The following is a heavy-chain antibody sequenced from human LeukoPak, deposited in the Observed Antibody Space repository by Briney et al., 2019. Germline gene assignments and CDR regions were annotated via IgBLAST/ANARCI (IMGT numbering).Heavy chain of an antibody. Sequence: SVKVSCKASGGTFSSYAISWVRQAPGQGLEWMGGIIPIFGTANYAQKFQGRVTITADESMSTAYMELSSLRSEDTAVYYCASGHLPLTLGYCSGGSCPDYYYYYGMDVWGQGTTVTVSS. CDR3: ASGHLPLTLGYCSGGSCPDYYYYYGMDV. CDR2: IIPIFGTA. D-gene: IGHD2-15*01. J-gene: IGHJ6*02. CDR1: GGTFSSYA. V-gene: IGHV1-69*01.